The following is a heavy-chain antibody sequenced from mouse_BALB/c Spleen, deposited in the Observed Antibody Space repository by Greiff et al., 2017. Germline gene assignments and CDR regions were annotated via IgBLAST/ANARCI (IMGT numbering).Heavy chain of an antibody. CDR3: ARHGSSYEAWFAY. V-gene: IGHV5-12-2*01. Sequence: EVQLVESGGGLVQPGGSLKLSCAASGFTFSSYTMSWVRQTPEKRLEWVAYISNGGGSTYYPDTVKGRFTISRDNAKNTLYLQMSSLKSEDTAMYYCARHGSSYEAWFAYWGQGTLVTVS. CDR1: GFTFSSYT. CDR2: ISNGGGST. D-gene: IGHD1-1*01. J-gene: IGHJ3*01.